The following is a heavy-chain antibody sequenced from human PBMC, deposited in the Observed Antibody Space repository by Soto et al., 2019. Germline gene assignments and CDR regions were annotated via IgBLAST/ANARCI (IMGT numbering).Heavy chain of an antibody. V-gene: IGHV3-21*01. J-gene: IGHJ4*02. CDR2: ISSSSSYI. CDR1: GFTFSSYS. D-gene: IGHD6-19*01. Sequence: PGGSLRLSCAASGFTFSSYSMNWVRQAPGKGLEWVSSISSSSSYIYYADSVKGRFTISRDNAKNSLYLQMNSLRAEDTAVYYCAREGYSSAGFDYWGQGTLVTVSS. CDR3: AREGYSSAGFDY.